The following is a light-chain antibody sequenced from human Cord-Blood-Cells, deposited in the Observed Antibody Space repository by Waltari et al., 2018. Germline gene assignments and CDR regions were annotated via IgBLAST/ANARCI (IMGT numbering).Light chain of an antibody. Sequence: QSALTQPASVSGSPGQSITISCTGTSSDVGSYNLVSWYQQHPGKAPKLMIYEGSKRPSGVSTRFSGSKSGNTASLTISWLQAEDEADYYCCSYAGSSTVFGGGTKLTVL. CDR2: EGS. J-gene: IGLJ2*01. CDR3: CSYAGSSTV. V-gene: IGLV2-23*01. CDR1: SSDVGSYNL.